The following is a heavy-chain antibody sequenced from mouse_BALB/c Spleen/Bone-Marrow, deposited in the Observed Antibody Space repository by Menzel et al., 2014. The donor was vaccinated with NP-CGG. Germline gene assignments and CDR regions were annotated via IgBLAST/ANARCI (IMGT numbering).Heavy chain of an antibody. CDR1: GYSFTGYT. J-gene: IGHJ4*01. V-gene: IGHV1S135*01. Sequence: LVESGPELVKPGASVKLSCKASGYSFTGYTMNWVKQSHGKNLEWIGLINPYNGGTSYNQKFKGKATLTVDKSSSTAYMERVSLTSEDSAVYYCARVYGAMDYWGQGTSVTVSS. CDR3: ARVYGAMDY. D-gene: IGHD1-1*02. CDR2: INPYNGGT.